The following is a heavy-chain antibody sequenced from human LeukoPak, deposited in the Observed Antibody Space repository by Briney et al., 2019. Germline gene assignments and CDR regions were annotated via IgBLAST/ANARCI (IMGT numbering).Heavy chain of an antibody. V-gene: IGHV4-34*01. CDR3: ARDKRSADYYYYGMDV. J-gene: IGHJ6*02. D-gene: IGHD1-1*01. CDR1: GGSFSGYY. CDR2: INHSGST. Sequence: PSETLSLTCAVYGGSFSGYYWSWIRQPLGKGLEWIGEINHSGSTNYNPSLKSRVTISVDTSKNQFSLKLSSVTAADTAVYYCARDKRSADYYYYGMDVWGQGTTVTVSS.